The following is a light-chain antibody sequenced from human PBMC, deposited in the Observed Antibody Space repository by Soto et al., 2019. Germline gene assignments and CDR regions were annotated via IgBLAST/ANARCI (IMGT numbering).Light chain of an antibody. Sequence: QLVLTQSPSASASLGASVRLTCTLSSVYSSYAIAWHQQQPEKGPRYLMKLNSDGSHSKGDGIPDRFSGSSSGAERYLIISILQSEDEADYYCQTWVTGMVFGGGTKLTVL. V-gene: IGLV4-69*01. CDR3: QTWVTGMV. CDR2: LNSDGSH. CDR1: SVYSSYA. J-gene: IGLJ3*02.